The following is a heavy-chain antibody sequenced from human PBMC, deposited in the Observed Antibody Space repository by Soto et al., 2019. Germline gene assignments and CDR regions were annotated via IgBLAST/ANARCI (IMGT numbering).Heavy chain of an antibody. Sequence: PVDSLKISCEYSGYTFTNYLIVCVLQMPGTGLEWMGIIYPRDSDTRYSPSFQDQVTMSVDKSIGTAYLQWRSLKASDTAMYYCVRQSGKIASSVGTRRFDYWGQGTLV. J-gene: IGHJ4*02. CDR3: VRQSGKIASSVGTRRFDY. CDR1: GYTFTNYL. D-gene: IGHD6-13*01. V-gene: IGHV5-51*01. CDR2: IYPRDSDT.